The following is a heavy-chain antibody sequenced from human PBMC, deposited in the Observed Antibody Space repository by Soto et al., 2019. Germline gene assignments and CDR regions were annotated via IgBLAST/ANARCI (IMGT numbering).Heavy chain of an antibody. J-gene: IGHJ6*02. Sequence: PSETLSLTCTVSGGSISSSSYYWGWIRQPPGKGLEWIGSIYYSGSTYYNPSLKSRVTISVDTSKNQFSLKLSSVTAADTAVYYCASSMVRGAQLLYYYYGMDVWGQGTTVTVSS. V-gene: IGHV4-39*01. CDR2: IYYSGST. CDR3: ASSMVRGAQLLYYYYGMDV. D-gene: IGHD3-10*01. CDR1: GGSISSSSYY.